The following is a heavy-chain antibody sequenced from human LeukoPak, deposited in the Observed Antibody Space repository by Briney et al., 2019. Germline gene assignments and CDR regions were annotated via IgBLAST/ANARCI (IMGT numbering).Heavy chain of an antibody. D-gene: IGHD6-19*01. CDR3: AKGRRNIAVADSDY. V-gene: IGHV3-23*01. J-gene: IGHJ4*02. CDR1: GFTFSSYA. Sequence: GGSLRLSCAASGFTFSSYAMSWVRQTPGKWLEWVSGISGSGGSTYYADSVKGRFTISRDNSKNTLYLQMNSLRAEDTAVYYCAKGRRNIAVADSDYWGQGTLVTVSS. CDR2: ISGSGGST.